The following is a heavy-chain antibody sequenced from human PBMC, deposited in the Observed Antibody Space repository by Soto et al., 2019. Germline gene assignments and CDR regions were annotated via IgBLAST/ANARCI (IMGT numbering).Heavy chain of an antibody. D-gene: IGHD1-26*01. J-gene: IGHJ4*02. CDR2: IKRQGSTYAT. CDR1: GFTFRGSV. V-gene: IGHV3-73*01. Sequence: DVQLVESGGGLVQPGGSLNLSCVVSGFTFRGSVVHWVRQASGKGLEWVGRIKRQGSTYATEFGESLKGRFSLSRDDSKNTVYLQLNSLKTEDTATYYCTRVGASSLWGRGTQFTVSS. CDR3: TRVGASSL.